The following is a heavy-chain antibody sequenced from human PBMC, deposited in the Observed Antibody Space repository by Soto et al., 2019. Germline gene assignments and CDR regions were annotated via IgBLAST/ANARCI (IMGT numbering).Heavy chain of an antibody. V-gene: IGHV4-4*02. CDR3: ARDSLGPSREQTTTIPRSHWFDP. CDR1: GGSISSSNW. Sequence: SETLSLTCAVSGGSISSSNWWSWVRQPPGKGLEWIGEIYHSGSTNYNPSLKSRVTISVDKSKNQFSLKLSSVTAADTAVYYCARDSLGPSREQTTTIPRSHWFDPWGQGTLVTVSS. D-gene: IGHD1-26*01. J-gene: IGHJ5*02. CDR2: IYHSGST.